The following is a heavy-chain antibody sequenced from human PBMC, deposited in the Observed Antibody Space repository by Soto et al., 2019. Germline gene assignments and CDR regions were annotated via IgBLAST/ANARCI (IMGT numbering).Heavy chain of an antibody. CDR2: IYYSGST. CDR1: GGSISSYS. D-gene: IGHD6-25*01. J-gene: IGHJ4*02. V-gene: IGHV4-59*01. CDR3: ARSGRAARESSLSY. Sequence: PSETLYLTCTVSGGSISSYSRTWIRQPPGKGLEWIGYIYYSGSTDYNPSLKSRVTISVDTSKNQFSLNLGSVTAADTAVYYCARSGRAARESSLSYWGQGTLVTVS.